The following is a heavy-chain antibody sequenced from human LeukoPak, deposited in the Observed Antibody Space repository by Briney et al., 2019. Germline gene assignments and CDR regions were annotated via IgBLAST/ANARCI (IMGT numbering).Heavy chain of an antibody. CDR1: GYTFTAYY. D-gene: IGHD3-10*01. CDR2: INPNSGGT. J-gene: IGHJ4*02. CDR3: ARDAGLYGSGSYLTY. V-gene: IGHV1-2*02. Sequence: ASVKVSCKASGYTFTAYYMHWVRQAPGQGLEWMGWINPNSGGTNYAQKFQGRVTMTRDTSISTAYMELSRLRSDDTAVYFCARDAGLYGSGSYLTYWGQGTLVTVSS.